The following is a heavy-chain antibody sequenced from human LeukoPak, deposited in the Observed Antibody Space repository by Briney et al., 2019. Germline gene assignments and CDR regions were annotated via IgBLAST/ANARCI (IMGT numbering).Heavy chain of an antibody. D-gene: IGHD1-26*01. CDR2: ITASGTAM. CDR3: ASSGSYRFDY. V-gene: IGHV3-48*02. Sequence: GGSLRLSCAASGFTFSSYSMNWVCQAPGKGLEWVSHITASGTAMFYADSVKGRFTISRDNAKNSLYLQMNSLRDEDTAVYYCASSGSYRFDYWGQGTLVTVSS. J-gene: IGHJ4*02. CDR1: GFTFSSYS.